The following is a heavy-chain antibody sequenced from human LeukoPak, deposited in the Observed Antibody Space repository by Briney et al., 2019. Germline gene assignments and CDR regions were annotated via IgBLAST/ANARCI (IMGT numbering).Heavy chain of an antibody. CDR3: ARLSVPISAAGTGYDY. Sequence: SETLSLTCTVSGGSISSYYWSWIRQPPGKGLEWIGYIYYSGSTNYNPSLKSRVTISVDTSKNQFSLKLSSVTAADTAVYYCARLSVPISAAGTGYDYWGQGTLVTVSS. CDR2: IYYSGST. V-gene: IGHV4-59*08. J-gene: IGHJ4*02. D-gene: IGHD6-13*01. CDR1: GGSISSYY.